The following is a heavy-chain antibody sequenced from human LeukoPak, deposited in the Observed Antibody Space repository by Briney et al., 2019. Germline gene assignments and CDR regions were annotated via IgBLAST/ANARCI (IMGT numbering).Heavy chain of an antibody. Sequence: GESLKISCKGSGYRFTKNWIGWVRQMPGKGLEWMGIIWPDDSDTRYSPSFQGQAFISADKSINTAYLEWNSLKASDTAMYYCARRQSYCSGGSCSPFDYWGQGTLVTVSS. CDR2: IWPDDSDT. D-gene: IGHD2-15*01. CDR1: GYRFTKNW. CDR3: ARRQSYCSGGSCSPFDY. J-gene: IGHJ4*02. V-gene: IGHV5-51*01.